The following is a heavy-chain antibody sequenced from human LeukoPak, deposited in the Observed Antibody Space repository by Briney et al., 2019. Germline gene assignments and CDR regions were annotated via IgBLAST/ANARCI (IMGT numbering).Heavy chain of an antibody. CDR2: ISGSGGST. CDR3: AGKGGYYYYYYMDV. Sequence: GGSLRLSCAASGFTFSSYAMSWVRQAPGKGLEWVSAISGSGGSTYYADSVRGRFTISRDNSKNTLYLKMNSLRAEDTAVYYCAGKGGYYYYYYMDVWGKGTTVTVSS. J-gene: IGHJ6*03. D-gene: IGHD3-16*01. CDR1: GFTFSSYA. V-gene: IGHV3-23*01.